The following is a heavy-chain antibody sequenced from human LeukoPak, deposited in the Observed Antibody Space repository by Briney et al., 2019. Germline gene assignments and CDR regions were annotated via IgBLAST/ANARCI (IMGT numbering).Heavy chain of an antibody. D-gene: IGHD3-10*01. Sequence: SETLSLTCTISGVSISTYDWSWIRQPRGKGLEWIGYMGYSGRTNYNPSLKSRVTISVHTSKNQVSLQLSSVTASDTAVYYCARTRYYYNSRSYGAPYYFDYWGQGTLVTVSS. CDR1: GVSISTYD. CDR2: MGYSGRT. J-gene: IGHJ4*02. V-gene: IGHV4-59*01. CDR3: ARTRYYYNSRSYGAPYYFDY.